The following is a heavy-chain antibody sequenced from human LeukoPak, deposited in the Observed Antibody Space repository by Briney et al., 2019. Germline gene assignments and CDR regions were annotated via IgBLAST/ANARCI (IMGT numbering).Heavy chain of an antibody. Sequence: SETLSLTCTVSGGSISIYYWSWIRQPPGKGLEWIGYIFNSGNTIYNPSLKSRVTISVDTSKNQFSLKLASVTAADTAVYYCARDLDHGRAFNIWGQGTKVTVSS. V-gene: IGHV4-59*01. CDR2: IFNSGNT. CDR3: ARDLDHGRAFNI. CDR1: GGSISIYY. J-gene: IGHJ3*02. D-gene: IGHD2-8*01.